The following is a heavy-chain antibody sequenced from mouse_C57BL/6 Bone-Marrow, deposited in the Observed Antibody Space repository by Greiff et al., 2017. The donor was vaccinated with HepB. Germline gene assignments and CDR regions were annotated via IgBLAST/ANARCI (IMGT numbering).Heavy chain of an antibody. D-gene: IGHD2-3*01. Sequence: QVQLQQPGAELVKPGASVKMSCKASGYTFTSYWITWVKQRPGQGLEWIGDIYPGSGSTNYNEKFKSKATLTVDTSSSTAYMQLSSLTSEDSAVYYCARYDGYNAPFAYWGQGTTLTVSS. CDR1: GYTFTSYW. V-gene: IGHV1-55*01. CDR3: ARYDGYNAPFAY. CDR2: IYPGSGST. J-gene: IGHJ2*01.